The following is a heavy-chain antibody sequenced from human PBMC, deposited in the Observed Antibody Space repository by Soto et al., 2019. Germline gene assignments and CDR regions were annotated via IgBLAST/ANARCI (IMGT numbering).Heavy chain of an antibody. D-gene: IGHD6-13*01. J-gene: IGHJ4*02. V-gene: IGHV4-31*03. Sequence: QVQLQESGPGLVKPSQTLSLTCTVSGGSISSGVYYWSWIRQHPGKGLEWIGYIYYSGSTYYNPSLKSRVTISVDTSKNQFSLKLSSVTAADTAVYYCASSFGVAAAGPFYYWGQGTLVTVSS. CDR2: IYYSGST. CDR1: GGSISSGVYY. CDR3: ASSFGVAAAGPFYY.